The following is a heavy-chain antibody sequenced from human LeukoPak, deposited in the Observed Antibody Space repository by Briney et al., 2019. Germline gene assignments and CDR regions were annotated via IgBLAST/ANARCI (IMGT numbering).Heavy chain of an antibody. D-gene: IGHD4-11*01. CDR2: IKRDGSER. CDR3: ARLSDSIACFGFDS. CDR1: GFTFSNYW. V-gene: IGHV3-7*01. J-gene: IGHJ4*02. Sequence: PGGSLRLSCAASGFTFSNYWMSWVRQAPGKGLEWVPNIKRDGSERYYADSVKGRFTISRDNAKNSLSLHMNSLGAEDTAIYYCARLSDSIACFGFDSRGQGSLVTVSS.